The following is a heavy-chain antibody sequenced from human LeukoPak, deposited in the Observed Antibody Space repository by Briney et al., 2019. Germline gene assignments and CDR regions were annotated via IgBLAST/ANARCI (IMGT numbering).Heavy chain of an antibody. Sequence: SETLSLTCAVYGGSFSGYYWSWIRQPPGKGLEWIGEINHSGSTNYNPSLKSRVTISVDTSKNQFSLKLSSVTAADTAVYYCARGGPYDYWGQGTLVTVSS. CDR3: ARGGPYDY. V-gene: IGHV4-34*01. J-gene: IGHJ4*02. CDR1: GGSFSGYY. CDR2: INHSGST.